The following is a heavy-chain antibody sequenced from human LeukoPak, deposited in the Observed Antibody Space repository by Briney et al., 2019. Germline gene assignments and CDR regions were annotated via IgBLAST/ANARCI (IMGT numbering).Heavy chain of an antibody. CDR1: GYTFTSYG. D-gene: IGHD4-4*01. CDR2: INPNSGGT. Sequence: GASVKVSCKASGYTFTSYGISWVRQAPGQGLEWMGWINPNSGGTNYAQKFQGRVTMTRDTSISTAYMELSRLRSDDTAVYYCARDKSRVTPFDYWGQGTLVTVSS. V-gene: IGHV1-2*02. CDR3: ARDKSRVTPFDY. J-gene: IGHJ4*02.